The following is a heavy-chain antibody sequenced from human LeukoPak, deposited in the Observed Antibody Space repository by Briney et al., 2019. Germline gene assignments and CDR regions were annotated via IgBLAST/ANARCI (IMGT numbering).Heavy chain of an antibody. D-gene: IGHD3-10*01. CDR2: IYYSGST. Sequence: ASETLSLTCTVSGGSISSSSYYWGWIRQPPGKGLEWIGSIYYSGSTYYNPSLKSRVTISVDTSKNQFSLKLSSVTAADTAVYYCVSDSGDHDAFDIWGQGTMVTVSS. CDR3: VSDSGDHDAFDI. CDR1: GGSISSSSYY. V-gene: IGHV4-39*01. J-gene: IGHJ3*02.